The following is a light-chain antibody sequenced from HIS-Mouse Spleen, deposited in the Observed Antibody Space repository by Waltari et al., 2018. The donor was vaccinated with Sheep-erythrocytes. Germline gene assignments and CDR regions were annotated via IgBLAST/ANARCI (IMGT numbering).Light chain of an antibody. J-gene: IGLJ1*01. CDR2: DCS. CDR3: CSYAGSYNHV. CDR1: SSDVGGYNY. V-gene: IGLV2-11*01. Sequence: QSALTQPRSVSGSPGQSVTISCTGTSSDVGGYNYVSWYQQHPGKAPKLIIYDCSKPPSGVPGRFSGSKSGNTASLTISGLQAEDEADYYCCSYAGSYNHVFATGTKVTVL.